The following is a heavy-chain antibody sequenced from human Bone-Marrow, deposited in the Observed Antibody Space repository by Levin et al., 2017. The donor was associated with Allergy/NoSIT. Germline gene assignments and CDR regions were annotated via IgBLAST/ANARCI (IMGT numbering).Heavy chain of an antibody. CDR1: GDTFNTYV. Sequence: SVKVSCKASGDTFNTYVYSWVRQAPGHGLEWMGGIIPILGTTYYAQKFQGRVTITADESTSTAYMELSSLRSEDTAVYYCARGVYYYYYMEVWGKGTTVAVSS. CDR3: ARGVYYYYYMEV. CDR2: IIPILGTT. V-gene: IGHV1-69*13. J-gene: IGHJ6*03.